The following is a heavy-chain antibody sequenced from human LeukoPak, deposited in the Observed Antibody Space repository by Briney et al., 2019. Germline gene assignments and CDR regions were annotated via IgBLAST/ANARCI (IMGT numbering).Heavy chain of an antibody. CDR3: ARATLAGYTSGWSLGASDI. CDR2: IYHNGNT. Sequence: PSETLSLTCAVSGYSISSGHYWGWFRQPPGKGLEWIASIYHNGNTYHNPSLGSRVTISSDMSRNQFSLQLYSVTAADTALYYCARATLAGYTSGWSLGASDIWGQGTKVTVSP. J-gene: IGHJ3*02. V-gene: IGHV4-38-2*01. CDR1: GYSISSGHY. D-gene: IGHD6-19*01.